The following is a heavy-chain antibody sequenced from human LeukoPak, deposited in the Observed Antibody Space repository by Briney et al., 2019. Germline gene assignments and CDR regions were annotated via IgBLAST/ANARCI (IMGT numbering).Heavy chain of an antibody. CDR1: GGSFGRYA. CDR2: IVPILGTA. D-gene: IGHD6-13*01. V-gene: IGHV1-69*13. J-gene: IGHJ6*02. Sequence: GASVKVSCKAPGGSFGRYAISWVRQAPGQGLEWMGGIVPILGTANYAQKFQGRVTITADESTSTAYMELSSLRSEDTAVYYCARERIAAAGSLLYYYGMDVWGQGTTVTVSS. CDR3: ARERIAAAGSLLYYYGMDV.